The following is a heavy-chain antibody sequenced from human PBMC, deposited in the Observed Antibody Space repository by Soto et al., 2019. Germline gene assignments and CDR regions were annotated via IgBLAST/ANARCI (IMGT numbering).Heavy chain of an antibody. CDR2: ISYDGSNK. J-gene: IGHJ3*02. D-gene: IGHD3-16*01. V-gene: IGHV3-30-3*01. Sequence: GESLKISCAASGFTFSSYAMHWVRQAPGKGLEWVAVISYDGSNKYYADSVKGRFTISRDNSKNTLYLQMNSLRAEDTAVYYCARAGGHDAFDIWGQWTMVTVSS. CDR1: GFTFSSYA. CDR3: ARAGGHDAFDI.